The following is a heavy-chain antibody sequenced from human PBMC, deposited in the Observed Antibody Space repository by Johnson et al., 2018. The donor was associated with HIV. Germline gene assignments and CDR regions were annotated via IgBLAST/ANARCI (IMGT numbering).Heavy chain of an antibody. J-gene: IGHJ3*02. Sequence: VQLVESGGGLIQPGGSLRLSCAASGFTVSSNYMSWVRQAPGKGLEWVSVIYSGGSTYYADSVKGRFTISRENAKNSLYLQMNSLRAGDTAVYYCATPQEGYSAFDIWGQGTMVTVSS. CDR3: ATPQEGYSAFDI. CDR1: GFTVSSNY. CDR2: IYSGGST. D-gene: IGHD2-15*01. V-gene: IGHV3-53*01.